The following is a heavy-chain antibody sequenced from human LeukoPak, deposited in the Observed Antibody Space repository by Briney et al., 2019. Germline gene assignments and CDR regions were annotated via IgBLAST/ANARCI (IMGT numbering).Heavy chain of an antibody. Sequence: PSETLSLTCTVSGGSISSGGYYWSWIRQHPGKGLEWIRYIYYSGSTYYNPSLKSRVTISVDTSKNQFSLKLSSVTAADTAVYYCARTAHYDSSVDYWGQGTLVTVSS. J-gene: IGHJ4*02. CDR1: GGSISSGGYY. CDR2: IYYSGST. CDR3: ARTAHYDSSVDY. D-gene: IGHD3-22*01. V-gene: IGHV4-31*03.